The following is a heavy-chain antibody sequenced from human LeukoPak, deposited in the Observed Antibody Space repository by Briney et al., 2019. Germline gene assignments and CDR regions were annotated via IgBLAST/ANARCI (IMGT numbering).Heavy chain of an antibody. Sequence: GGPLRLSCAASGFIFSTYNMNWVRQAPGKGLEWVSHIYGSSNVIYYADSVKGRFTISRDNAKNSLYLQMNSLRAEDTAVYYCARSPRIRGVITHFDSWGQGTLVTVSS. CDR1: GFIFSTYN. CDR3: ARSPRIRGVITHFDS. D-gene: IGHD3-10*01. CDR2: IYGSSNVI. J-gene: IGHJ5*01. V-gene: IGHV3-48*01.